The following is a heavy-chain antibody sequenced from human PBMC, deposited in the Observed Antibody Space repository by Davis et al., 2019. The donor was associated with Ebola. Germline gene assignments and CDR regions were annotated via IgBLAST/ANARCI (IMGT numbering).Heavy chain of an antibody. Sequence: ASVKVSCKASGYTFTSYDINWVRQATGQGLEWMGWINPNSGGTNYAQKFQGRVTMTRDTSISTAYMELSRLRSDDTAVYYCARVRRIVGAPGADKYNWFDPWGQGTLVTVSS. CDR2: INPNSGGT. J-gene: IGHJ5*02. V-gene: IGHV1-2*02. CDR3: ARVRRIVGAPGADKYNWFDP. CDR1: GYTFTSYD. D-gene: IGHD1-26*01.